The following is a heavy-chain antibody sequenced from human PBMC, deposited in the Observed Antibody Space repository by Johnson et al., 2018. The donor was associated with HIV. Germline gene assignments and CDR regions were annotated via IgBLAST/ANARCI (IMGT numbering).Heavy chain of an antibody. Sequence: VQLVESGGGLIQPGGSLRLSCAASGFTVRSNYMSWVRQAPGKGLEWVSVIYSGGNTYYADSVKGRFTISRDNAKNSLYLQMNSLRAEDTALYYCARGNYYGSGSYGAFDIWGQGTMVTVSS. D-gene: IGHD3-10*01. CDR3: ARGNYYGSGSYGAFDI. V-gene: IGHV3-53*01. CDR2: IYSGGNT. CDR1: GFTVRSNY. J-gene: IGHJ3*02.